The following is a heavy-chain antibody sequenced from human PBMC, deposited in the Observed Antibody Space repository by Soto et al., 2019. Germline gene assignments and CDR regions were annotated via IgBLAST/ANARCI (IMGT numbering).Heavy chain of an antibody. CDR3: AKNRHYYDSSGSAFDI. CDR1: GFTFRNCA. V-gene: IGHV3-23*01. CDR2: IADSTSNT. J-gene: IGHJ3*02. D-gene: IGHD3-22*01. Sequence: GGSLRLSCSASGFTFRNCAMSWVRQAPGRGLEWVSTIADSTSNTYYADSVKGRFTISRDNSKDTLYLQMNSLTVEDTAIYYCAKNRHYYDSSGSAFDIWGQGTMVTVSS.